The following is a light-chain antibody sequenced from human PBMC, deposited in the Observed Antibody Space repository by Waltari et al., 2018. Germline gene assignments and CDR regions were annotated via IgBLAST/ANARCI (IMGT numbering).Light chain of an antibody. CDR2: EDK. Sequence: NFMLTQPHSVSESPGRTVTISCTRTSDSIASNYVQWYQQRPGSAPTIVIYEDKQRPSGVPDRFYSSIDRAPTSASLTISGLKTEDEADYYCQSYDTSNLVFGGGTKLTVL. CDR1: SDSIASNY. J-gene: IGLJ3*02. V-gene: IGLV6-57*04. CDR3: QSYDTSNLV.